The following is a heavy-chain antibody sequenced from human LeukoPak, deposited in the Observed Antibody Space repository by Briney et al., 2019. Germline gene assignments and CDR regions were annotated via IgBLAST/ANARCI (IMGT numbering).Heavy chain of an antibody. V-gene: IGHV4-39*07. Sequence: KPSETLSLTCSVSGDSISLSFYYWGWIRQPPGKALEWIGSVYYSGTTSYNPSLKSRVTISVDMSKNHFSLRLRSVTAADTAMYYCARDGIAAGILVWGQGTLVTVSS. J-gene: IGHJ4*02. CDR2: VYYSGTT. CDR1: GDSISLSFYY. CDR3: ARDGIAAGILV. D-gene: IGHD6-13*01.